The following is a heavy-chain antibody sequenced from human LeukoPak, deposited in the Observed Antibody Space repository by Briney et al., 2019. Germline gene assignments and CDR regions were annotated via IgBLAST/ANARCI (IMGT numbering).Heavy chain of an antibody. CDR2: IYYSGST. Sequence: PSETLSLTCTVSGGSISSYYWSWIRQPPGKGLEWIGYIYYSGSTNYNPSLKSRVTISVDTSKNQFSLKLRSVTAADTAVYYCARDPTMIGLGDAFDIWGQGTMVTVSS. D-gene: IGHD3-22*01. J-gene: IGHJ3*02. V-gene: IGHV4-59*01. CDR1: GGSISSYY. CDR3: ARDPTMIGLGDAFDI.